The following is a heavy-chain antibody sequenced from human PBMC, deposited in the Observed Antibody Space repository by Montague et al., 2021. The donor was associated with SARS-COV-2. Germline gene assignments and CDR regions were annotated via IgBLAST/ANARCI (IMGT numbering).Heavy chain of an antibody. V-gene: IGHV6-1*01. CDR2: TYYRSKWYN. CDR1: GDSVSSNIAT. J-gene: IGHJ2*01. Sequence: CAISGDSVSSNIATWNWIRQSPSRGLEWLGRTYYRSKWYNDYAVSVKSRVTINPDTSNNRISLQLNSVTPEDTAVYYCARAYCGGDCYFYWYFDLWGRGTLVTVSP. CDR3: ARAYCGGDCYFYWYFDL. D-gene: IGHD2-21*02.